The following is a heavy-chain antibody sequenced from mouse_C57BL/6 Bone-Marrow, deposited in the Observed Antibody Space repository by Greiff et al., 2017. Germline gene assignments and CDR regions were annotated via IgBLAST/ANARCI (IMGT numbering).Heavy chain of an antibody. Sequence: EVKVVESGGGLVKPGGSLKLSCAASGFTFSSYAMSWVRQTPEKRLEWVATISDGGSYTYYPDNVKGRFTISRDNAKNNLYLQMSHLKSEDTAMYYCARLLPFFDYWGQGTTLTVSS. D-gene: IGHD1-1*01. CDR3: ARLLPFFDY. CDR1: GFTFSSYA. CDR2: ISDGGSYT. J-gene: IGHJ2*01. V-gene: IGHV5-4*03.